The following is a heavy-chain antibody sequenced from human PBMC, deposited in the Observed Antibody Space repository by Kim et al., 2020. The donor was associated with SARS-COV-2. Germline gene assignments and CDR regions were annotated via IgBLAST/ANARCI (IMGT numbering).Heavy chain of an antibody. Sequence: GGSLRLSCAASGFTFSDYYMSWIRQAPGKGLEWVSYISSSSSYTNYADSVKGRFTISRDNAKNSLYLQMNSLRAEDTAVYYCARELVVRGVIIRYNWFDPWGQGTLVTVSS. CDR2: ISSSSSYT. J-gene: IGHJ5*02. D-gene: IGHD3-10*01. CDR3: ARELVVRGVIIRYNWFDP. V-gene: IGHV3-11*05. CDR1: GFTFSDYY.